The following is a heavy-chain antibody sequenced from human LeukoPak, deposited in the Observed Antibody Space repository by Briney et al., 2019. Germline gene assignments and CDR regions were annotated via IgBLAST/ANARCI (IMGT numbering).Heavy chain of an antibody. Sequence: SETLSLTCTVSGGAISSYSRSWIWQPPGKGLGWIGYLYYTGSINYNPSLKSRVTISVDTSKNQFSLKLTSVTAADTAVYYCARPGSGSYDAFDVWAAKPMVPVSS. CDR3: ARPGSGSYDAFDV. CDR2: LYYTGSI. V-gene: IGHV4-59*08. D-gene: IGHD3-10*01. J-gene: IGHJ3*01. CDR1: GGAISSYS.